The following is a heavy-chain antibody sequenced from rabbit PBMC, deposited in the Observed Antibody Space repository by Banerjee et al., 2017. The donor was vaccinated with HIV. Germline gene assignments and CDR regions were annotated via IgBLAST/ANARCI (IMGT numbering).Heavy chain of an antibody. CDR3: ARGDYAGDGAPFNL. J-gene: IGHJ4*01. CDR1: GFSFSSGYD. CDR2: IYTGSGST. D-gene: IGHD4-2*01. Sequence: QSLEESGGGLVKPGASLTLTCKASGFSFSSGYDMCWVRQAPGKGLEWIACIYTGSGSTYYATWANGRFTISKTSSTTVTLQMTSLTAADTATYFCARGDYAGDGAPFNLWGQGTLVTVS. V-gene: IGHV1S40*01.